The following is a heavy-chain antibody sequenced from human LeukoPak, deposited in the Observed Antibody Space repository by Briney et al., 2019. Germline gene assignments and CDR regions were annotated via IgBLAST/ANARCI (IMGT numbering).Heavy chain of an antibody. V-gene: IGHV3-23*01. CDR3: AKDMYSSGWYGFDY. Sequence: GGSLRLSCAASGFTFSSYSMNWVRQAPGKGLEWVSAISGSGGSTYYADSVKGRFTISRDNSKNTLYLQMNSLRAEDTAVYYCAKDMYSSGWYGFDYWGQGTLVTVSS. CDR1: GFTFSSYS. D-gene: IGHD6-19*01. CDR2: ISGSGGST. J-gene: IGHJ4*02.